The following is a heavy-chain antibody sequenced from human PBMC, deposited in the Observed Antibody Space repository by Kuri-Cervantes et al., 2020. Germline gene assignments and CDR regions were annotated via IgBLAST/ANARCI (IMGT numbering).Heavy chain of an antibody. CDR1: GFTFSSYE. V-gene: IGHV3-48*03. J-gene: IGHJ6*02. CDR2: ISSSGSTI. D-gene: IGHD3-22*01. CDR3: AKVKYYYDSKWDYGMDV. Sequence: LSLTCAASGFTFSSYEMNWVRQAPGKGLEWVSYISSSGSTIYYADSVKGRFTISRDNSKNTLYLQMNSLRAEDTAVYYCAKVKYYYDSKWDYGMDVWGQGTTVTVSS.